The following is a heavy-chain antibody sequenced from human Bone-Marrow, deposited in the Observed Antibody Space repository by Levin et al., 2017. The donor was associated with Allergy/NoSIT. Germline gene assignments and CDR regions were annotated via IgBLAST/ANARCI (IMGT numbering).Heavy chain of an antibody. Sequence: LSLPCVASGFIFSNSPMSWVRQTPGKGLEWVSGISASSAGTYYRDSVKGRFTISRDNSKNTLHLQMNSLRAEDTAVYYCAKEPPIATAVTGHYFDFWGQGTLITVSS. CDR1: GFIFSNSP. V-gene: IGHV3-23*01. D-gene: IGHD6-13*01. CDR2: ISASSAGT. CDR3: AKEPPIATAVTGHYFDF. J-gene: IGHJ4*02.